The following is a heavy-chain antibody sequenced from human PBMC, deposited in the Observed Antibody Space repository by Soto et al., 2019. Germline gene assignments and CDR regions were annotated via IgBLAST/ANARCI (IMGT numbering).Heavy chain of an antibody. D-gene: IGHD3-3*01. Sequence: EVQLVQSGAEVKKPGESLRISCKGSGYFFTTYWINWVRQMPGKGLEWMGRIDPSDSHSNYSPSFQGHVTMSVDKSTSSAYLQWSSLKASDTAIYYCARRNGVAVVRGGAFGMDVWGQGTTVTVSS. CDR2: IDPSDSHS. CDR1: GYFFTTYW. J-gene: IGHJ6*02. V-gene: IGHV5-10-1*03. CDR3: ARRNGVAVVRGGAFGMDV.